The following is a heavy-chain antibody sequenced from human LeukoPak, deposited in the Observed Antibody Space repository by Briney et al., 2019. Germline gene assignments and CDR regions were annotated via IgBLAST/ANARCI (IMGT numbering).Heavy chain of an antibody. D-gene: IGHD5-12*01. CDR1: GGTFSSYA. CDR3: ARVERVQVATLGAFDI. Sequence: VASVKVSCKASGGTFSSYAISWVRQAPGQGLEWMGGIIPILGIANYAQKFQGRVTITADKSTSTAYMELSSLRSEDTAVYYCARVERVQVATLGAFDIWGQGTMVTVSS. CDR2: IIPILGIA. J-gene: IGHJ3*02. V-gene: IGHV1-69*10.